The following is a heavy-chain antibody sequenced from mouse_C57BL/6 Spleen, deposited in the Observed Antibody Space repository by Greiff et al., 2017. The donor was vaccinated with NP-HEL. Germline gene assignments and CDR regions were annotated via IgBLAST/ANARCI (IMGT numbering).Heavy chain of an antibody. Sequence: VQLQESGAELVRPGASVTLSCKASGYTFTDYEMHWVKQTPVHGLEWIGAIDPETGGTAYNQKFKGKAILTADKSSSTAYMELRSLTSEDSAVYYCTRGIIDTTVPLDYWGQGTTLTVSS. CDR2: IDPETGGT. V-gene: IGHV1-15*01. D-gene: IGHD1-1*01. CDR3: TRGIIDTTVPLDY. CDR1: GYTFTDYE. J-gene: IGHJ2*01.